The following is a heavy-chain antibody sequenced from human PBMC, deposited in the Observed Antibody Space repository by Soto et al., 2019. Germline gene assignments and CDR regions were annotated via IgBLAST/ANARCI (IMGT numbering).Heavy chain of an antibody. CDR3: LRVVAIPGYPDN. Sequence: QVQLVQSGAEVRQPASSVKVSCKTSGATFSSYAITWVRQAPGQGLEWMGGIVPTVDTSTYAQKFQGRVTITADKFTNTVDMELSSLRSDDTAVYYCLRVVAIPGYPDNWGQGTLGTVSS. CDR2: IVPTVDTS. CDR1: GATFSSYA. J-gene: IGHJ4*02. D-gene: IGHD5-12*01. V-gene: IGHV1-69*14.